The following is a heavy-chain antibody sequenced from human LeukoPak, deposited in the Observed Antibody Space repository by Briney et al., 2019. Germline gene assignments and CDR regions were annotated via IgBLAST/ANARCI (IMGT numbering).Heavy chain of an antibody. CDR1: GFTFSSYG. J-gene: IGHJ4*02. V-gene: IGHV3-33*01. D-gene: IGHD6-19*01. Sequence: GGSLRLSCAASGFTFSSYGMHWVRQAPGKGLEWVAIIWYDGSNKYYADSVKGRFTIPRDNSKNTLYLQMNSLRAEDTAVYYCARDRGSGWYNFFDDWGQGTLVTVSS. CDR2: IWYDGSNK. CDR3: ARDRGSGWYNFFDD.